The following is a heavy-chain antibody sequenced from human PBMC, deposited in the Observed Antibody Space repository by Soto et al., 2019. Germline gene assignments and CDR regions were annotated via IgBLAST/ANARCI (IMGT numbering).Heavy chain of an antibody. CDR1: GFTFSGSA. Sequence: EVQLVESGGGLVQPGGSLKLSCAASGFTFSGSALHWVRQASGKGLEWVGRIRNKANSYATAYAASVKGRFTISRDDSKNTAFIQMHSLKTEDTALYYCTTHAPEDMIRNWGPGTLVTVSS. J-gene: IGHJ4*02. CDR3: TTHAPEDMIRN. D-gene: IGHD2-15*01. CDR2: IRNKANSYAT. V-gene: IGHV3-73*02.